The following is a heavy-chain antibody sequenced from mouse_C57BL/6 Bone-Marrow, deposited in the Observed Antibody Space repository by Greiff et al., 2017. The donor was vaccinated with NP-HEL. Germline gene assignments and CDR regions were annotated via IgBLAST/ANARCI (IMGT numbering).Heavy chain of an antibody. V-gene: IGHV1-18*01. D-gene: IGHD2-5*01. CDR3: ARGYYSNFDWYFDV. J-gene: IGHJ1*03. Sequence: EVQLQQSGPELVKPGASVKIPCKASGYTFTDYNMDWVKQSHGKSLEWIGYINPNNGGTIYNQKFKGKATLTVDKSSSTAYMELRSLTSEDTAVYYCARGYYSNFDWYFDVWGTGTTVTVSS. CDR2: INPNNGGT. CDR1: GYTFTDYN.